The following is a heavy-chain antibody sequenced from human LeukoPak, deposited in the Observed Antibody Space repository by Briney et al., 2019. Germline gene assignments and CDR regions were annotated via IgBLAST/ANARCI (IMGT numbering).Heavy chain of an antibody. CDR1: GYTFTSYG. V-gene: IGHV1-18*01. CDR2: ISAYNGNT. CDR3: ARDEPPFDP. J-gene: IGHJ5*02. Sequence: GASVKVSCKASGYTFTSYGIGWVRQAPGQGLEWMGWISAYNGNTNYAQKLQGRVTITRDTSASTAYMELSSLRSEDTAVYYCARDEPPFDPWGQGTLVTVSS.